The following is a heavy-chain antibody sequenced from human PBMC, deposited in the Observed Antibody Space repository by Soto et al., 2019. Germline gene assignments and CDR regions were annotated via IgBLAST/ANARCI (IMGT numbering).Heavy chain of an antibody. V-gene: IGHV5-10-1*01. CDR2: IYPSDSYT. D-gene: IGHD1-26*01. CDR3: ARPYSGGPNDPFDV. Sequence: RGESLKISCKVSGRTFINHWIAWVRQMPGKGLEWMGIIYPSDSYTNYSPSFQGHVTISADKSISTAYLQWSSLKASDTAMYYCARPYSGGPNDPFDVWGQGTMVTVSS. CDR1: GRTFINHW. J-gene: IGHJ3*01.